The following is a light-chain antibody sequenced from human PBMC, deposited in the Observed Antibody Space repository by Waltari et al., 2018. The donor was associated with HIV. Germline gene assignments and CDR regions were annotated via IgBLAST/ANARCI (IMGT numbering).Light chain of an antibody. CDR1: SSDVGDYY. CDR3: SSYISSATPE. V-gene: IGLV2-14*01. CDR2: EVS. J-gene: IGLJ3*02. Sequence: QSALTQPASVSGSPGQSISISCTGTSSDVGDYYVSWYQHHPGKAPKVISYEVSNRPSGVSNRFSGSKSGNTASLTISGLLPEDEADYFCSSYISSATPEFGGGTRLTVL.